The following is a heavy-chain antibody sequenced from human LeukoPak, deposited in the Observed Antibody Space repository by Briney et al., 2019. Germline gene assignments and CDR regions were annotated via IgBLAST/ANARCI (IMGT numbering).Heavy chain of an antibody. D-gene: IGHD4-17*01. CDR3: AKDRDYETYYYYYGMDV. V-gene: IGHV3-30*18. CDR1: GFTFSSYG. J-gene: IGHJ6*02. CDR2: ISYDGSNK. Sequence: GGSLRLPCAASGFTFSSYGMHWVRQAPGKGLEWVAVISYDGSNKYYADSVKGRFTISRDNSKNTLYLQMNSLRAEDTAVYYCAKDRDYETYYYYYGMDVWGQGTTVTVSS.